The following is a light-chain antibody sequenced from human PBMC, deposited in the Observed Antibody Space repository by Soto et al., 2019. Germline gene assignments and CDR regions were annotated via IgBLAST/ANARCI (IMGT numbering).Light chain of an antibody. J-gene: IGKJ1*01. CDR3: QQYGSSGT. CDR2: GAS. Sequence: EIVMTQSPATLSVSPGGRATLSCRASQSISDTLAWYQQKPGQAPRLLIYGASSRATGIPDRFGGSGSGTDFTLTISRLEPEDFAVYYCQQYGSSGTFGQGTKVDIK. CDR1: QSISDT. V-gene: IGKV3-20*01.